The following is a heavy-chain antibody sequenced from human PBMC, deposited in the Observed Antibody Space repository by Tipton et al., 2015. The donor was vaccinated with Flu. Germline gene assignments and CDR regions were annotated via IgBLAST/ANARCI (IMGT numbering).Heavy chain of an antibody. CDR1: GDSVSSNSAA. Sequence: GLVKPSQTLSHTCAISGDSVSSNSAAWNWIRQSPSRGLEWLGRTYYGSKWYNDYAVPVKSRVTINPDTSKNQFSLQLNSVTPEDTAVYYCARCRSPCGDKGMDVWGQGTTVTVSS. D-gene: IGHD3-10*01. V-gene: IGHV6-1*01. CDR2: TYYGSKWYN. J-gene: IGHJ6*02. CDR3: ARCRSPCGDKGMDV.